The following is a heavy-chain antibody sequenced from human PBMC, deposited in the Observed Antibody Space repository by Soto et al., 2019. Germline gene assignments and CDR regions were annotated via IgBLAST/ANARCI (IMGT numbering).Heavy chain of an antibody. J-gene: IGHJ5*02. Sequence: SETLSLTCTVSGVSISNYCWSWIRQPPGKGLEWIGYIYNDGSTNYNPSLKSRVTISLDTSKSQFSLKLSSVTAADTAVYYCARRIAVAGTPAAWSDPWGQGTLVTVSS. V-gene: IGHV4-4*09. CDR3: ARRIAVAGTPAAWSDP. CDR1: GVSISNYC. D-gene: IGHD6-19*01. CDR2: IYNDGST.